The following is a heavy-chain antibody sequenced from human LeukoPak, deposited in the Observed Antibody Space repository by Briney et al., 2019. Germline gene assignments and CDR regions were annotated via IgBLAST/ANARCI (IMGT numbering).Heavy chain of an antibody. CDR1: GFTFNRYA. V-gene: IGHV3-30*14. CDR3: ARDVTTFLLPNAYAFDI. J-gene: IGHJ3*02. Sequence: GGSLRLSCAASGFTFNRYAMHWVRQAPGKGLEWAASLSYDGYNKQYADSVKGRFTISRDISEDTLYLQMNSLRGDDTALYYCARDVTTFLLPNAYAFDIWGLGTMVTVSS. D-gene: IGHD1-1*01. CDR2: LSYDGYNK.